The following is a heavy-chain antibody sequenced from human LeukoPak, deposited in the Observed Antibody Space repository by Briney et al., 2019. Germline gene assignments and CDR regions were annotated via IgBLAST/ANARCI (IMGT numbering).Heavy chain of an antibody. V-gene: IGHV3-7*01. Sequence: HPGGSLRLSCAASGFTFSSYWMSWVRQAPGKGLEWVANIKQDGSEKYYVDSVKGRFTISRDNAKNSLYLQMNSLRAEDTAVYYCARDRGAYSSSSLDYWGQGTLVTVSS. D-gene: IGHD6-6*01. CDR3: ARDRGAYSSSSLDY. J-gene: IGHJ4*02. CDR1: GFTFSSYW. CDR2: IKQDGSEK.